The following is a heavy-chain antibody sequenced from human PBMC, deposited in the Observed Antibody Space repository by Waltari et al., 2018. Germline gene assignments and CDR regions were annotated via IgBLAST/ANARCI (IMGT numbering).Heavy chain of an antibody. J-gene: IGHJ6*03. CDR1: GGSISSYY. Sequence: QVQLQESGPGLVKPSETLSLTCTVSGGSISSYYWSWIRQPPGKGLGWIGYIYYSGSTNYNPPLKSRVTISVETSKNQFSLKLSSVTDADTAVYYCARGGCSSTSCYPYYYYMDVWGKGTTVTISS. D-gene: IGHD2-2*01. CDR3: ARGGCSSTSCYPYYYYMDV. CDR2: IYYSGST. V-gene: IGHV4-59*01.